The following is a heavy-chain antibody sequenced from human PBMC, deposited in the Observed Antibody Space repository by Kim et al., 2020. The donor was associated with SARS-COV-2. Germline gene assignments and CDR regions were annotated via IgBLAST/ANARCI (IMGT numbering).Heavy chain of an antibody. CDR3: ARSDSSSWLDY. Sequence: TNYNPSLKRRVTISVDTSKNQFSLKLSSVTAADTAVYYCARSDSSSWLDYWGQGTLVTVSS. V-gene: IGHV4-34*01. D-gene: IGHD6-13*01. CDR2: T. J-gene: IGHJ4*02.